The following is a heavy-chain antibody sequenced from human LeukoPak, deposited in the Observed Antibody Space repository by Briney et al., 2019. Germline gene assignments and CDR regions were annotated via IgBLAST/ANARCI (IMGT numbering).Heavy chain of an antibody. V-gene: IGHV4-59*08. CDR1: GGSISSYY. J-gene: IGHJ4*02. CDR2: IYYSGST. CDR3: GRLDDYDYSAW. Sequence: PSETLSLTCTVSGGSISSYYRSWVRQPPGKGLEWIGYIYYSGSTNYNPSLKSRVTISVDTSKNQFSLKLNSVTAADTAVYFCGRLDDYDYSAWWGQGILVTVSS. D-gene: IGHD3-22*01.